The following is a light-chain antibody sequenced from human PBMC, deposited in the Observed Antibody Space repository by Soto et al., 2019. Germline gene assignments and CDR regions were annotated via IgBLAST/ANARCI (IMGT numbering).Light chain of an antibody. Sequence: DIQMTQSPSSLSASVGDRVTITCQASQDIRNYLNWYQQKPGKAPKLLIYDASNLETGVPSRFSGSGSGTDFTFTISSLQPEDIATYSCQQYDNLSVTFGHGTKLEIK. CDR2: DAS. V-gene: IGKV1-33*01. CDR3: QQYDNLSVT. CDR1: QDIRNY. J-gene: IGKJ2*01.